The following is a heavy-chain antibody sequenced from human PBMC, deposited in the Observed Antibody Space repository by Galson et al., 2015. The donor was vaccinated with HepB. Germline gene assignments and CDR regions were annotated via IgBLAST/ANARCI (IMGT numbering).Heavy chain of an antibody. CDR3: ARDHEDDCSSTSCYWNPYYYGMDV. CDR2: IIPIFGTA. D-gene: IGHD2-2*01. V-gene: IGHV1-69*06. CDR1: GGTFSSYA. Sequence: SVKVSCKASGGTFSSYAISWVRQAPGQGLEWMGGIIPIFGTANYAQKFQGRVTITADKSTSTAYMELSSLRSEDTAVYYCARDHEDDCSSTSCYWNPYYYGMDVWGQGTTVTVSS. J-gene: IGHJ6*02.